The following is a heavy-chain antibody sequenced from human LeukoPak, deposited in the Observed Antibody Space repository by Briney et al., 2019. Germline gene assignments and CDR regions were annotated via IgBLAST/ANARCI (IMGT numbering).Heavy chain of an antibody. Sequence: GGSLRLSCATSGFTFSHYGMHWVRQAPGKGLEWVAVIWSDGSNRYYGDPVKGRFTISRGNFQSTVYLQMNSLRAEDTAVYYCAKDAQRGFDYSNSLDNWGQGTLVTVSS. D-gene: IGHD4-11*01. CDR3: AKDAQRGFDYSNSLDN. V-gene: IGHV3-33*06. CDR1: GFTFSHYG. J-gene: IGHJ4*02. CDR2: IWSDGSNR.